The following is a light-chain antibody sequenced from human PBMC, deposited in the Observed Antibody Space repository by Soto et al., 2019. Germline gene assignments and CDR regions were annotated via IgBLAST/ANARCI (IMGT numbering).Light chain of an antibody. J-gene: IGKJ1*01. CDR2: WAS. V-gene: IGKV4-1*01. CDR1: QSVLYSSNNKNY. Sequence: DIVMTQSPDSLAVSLGERATINCKSSQSVLYSSNNKNYLAWYQQKPGQPPKLLIYWASTRESGVPDRFSGSGSWIDFTLSISRLQAEDVAVYYYQQYYSTPWTFGQGTKVE. CDR3: QQYYSTPWT.